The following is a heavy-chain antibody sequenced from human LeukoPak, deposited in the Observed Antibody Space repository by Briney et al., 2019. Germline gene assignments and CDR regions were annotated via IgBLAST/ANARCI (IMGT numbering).Heavy chain of an antibody. J-gene: IGHJ5*02. D-gene: IGHD2-2*01. CDR1: GFTFSSYG. CDR2: ISGSGHST. Sequence: GGSLRLSCAASGFTFSSYGMSWIRQAPGMGLEWVSAISGSGHSTYYADSVKGRFTISRDNSKNTLYLQMNSLRAEDTAVYYCAKDIVVVPAAGNWFDPWGQGTLVTVSS. V-gene: IGHV3-23*01. CDR3: AKDIVVVPAAGNWFDP.